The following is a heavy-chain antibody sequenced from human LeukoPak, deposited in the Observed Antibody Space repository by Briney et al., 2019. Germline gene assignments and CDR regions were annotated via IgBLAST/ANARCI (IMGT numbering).Heavy chain of an antibody. V-gene: IGHV4-31*03. CDR3: AKAGTTGIHHWFDP. CDR1: GGSISSGGYY. Sequence: SQTLSLTCTVSGGSISSGGYYWSWIRQHPGKGLEWIGYIYYSGSTYYNPSLKSRVTISVDTSKNQFSLKLSSVTAADTAVYYCAKAGTTGIHHWFDPWGQGNLVTVSS. CDR2: IYYSGST. J-gene: IGHJ5*02. D-gene: IGHD1-1*01.